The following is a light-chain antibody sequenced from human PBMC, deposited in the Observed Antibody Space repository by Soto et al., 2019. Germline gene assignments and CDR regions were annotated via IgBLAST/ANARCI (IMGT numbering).Light chain of an antibody. J-gene: IGKJ3*01. CDR1: QSVSNN. CDR3: QLHNNWPPVFT. Sequence: EMVMTQSPATLSVSPEERATLSCRASQSVSNNLAWYQQKPGQAPRLLIYAASTRVTGIPARFSGSGSGTEFTLTISILQSEDSAVDYCQLHNNWPPVFTFGPGNKVEMK. V-gene: IGKV3-15*01. CDR2: AAS.